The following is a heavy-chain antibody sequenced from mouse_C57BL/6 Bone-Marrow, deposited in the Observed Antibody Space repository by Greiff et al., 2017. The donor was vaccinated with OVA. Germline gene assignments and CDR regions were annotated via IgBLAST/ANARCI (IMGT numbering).Heavy chain of an antibody. CDR2: ISSGSSTI. Sequence: VKLMESGGGLVKPGGSLKLSCAASGFTFSDYGMHWVRQAPEKGLEWVAYISSGSSTIYYADTVKGRFTISRDNAKNTLFLQMTSLRSEDTAMYYCARQRLGRRYFDYWGQGTTLTVSS. CDR1: GFTFSDYG. CDR3: ARQRLGRRYFDY. D-gene: IGHD4-1*01. V-gene: IGHV5-17*01. J-gene: IGHJ2*01.